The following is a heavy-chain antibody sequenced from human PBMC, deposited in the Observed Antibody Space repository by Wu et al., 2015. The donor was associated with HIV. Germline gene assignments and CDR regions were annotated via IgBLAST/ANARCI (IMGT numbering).Heavy chain of an antibody. V-gene: IGHV1-2*02. J-gene: IGHJ6*03. Sequence: QVQLVQSGAEVKKPGASVKVSCKASGYTFTGYYMHWVRQAPGQGLEWMGWINPNSGGTNYAQKFQGRVTMTRDTSISTAYMELSRLRSDDTAVYYCARAKSADSLFSTPPAATYYMDVVGQRDHGPPSP. CDR1: GYTFTGYY. CDR2: INPNSGGT. D-gene: IGHD3/OR15-3a*01. CDR3: ARAKSADSLFSTPPAATYYMDV.